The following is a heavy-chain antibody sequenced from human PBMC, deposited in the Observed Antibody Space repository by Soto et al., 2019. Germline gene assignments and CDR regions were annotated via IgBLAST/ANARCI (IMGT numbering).Heavy chain of an antibody. V-gene: IGHV1-46*01. D-gene: IGHD2-8*01. CDR1: GYTFTTYS. Sequence: QVQLMQSGAEVKKPGASVKVSCKASGYTFTTYSMHWVRQAPGQGLERMGEINPRSGRKSFAQKFQGRVPMTGDTSTSTVYMELSSLRSEDTAGYYCAMDTNLLDYYFDYWVQGTLVTVSS. CDR3: AMDTNLLDYYFDY. J-gene: IGHJ4*02. CDR2: INPRSGRK.